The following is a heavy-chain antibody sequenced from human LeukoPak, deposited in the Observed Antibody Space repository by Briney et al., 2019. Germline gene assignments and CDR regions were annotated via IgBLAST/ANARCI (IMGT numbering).Heavy chain of an antibody. CDR3: AREHSSSWDYYFDY. V-gene: IGHV1-69*13. Sequence: ASVKVSCKASGGTYSSYGISWVRQAPGQGLEWMGGIIPIFGTANYARKFQGRVTITADESTSTAYMELSSLRSEDTAVYYCAREHSSSWDYYFDYWGQGALVTVSS. J-gene: IGHJ4*02. D-gene: IGHD6-13*01. CDR1: GGTYSSYG. CDR2: IIPIFGTA.